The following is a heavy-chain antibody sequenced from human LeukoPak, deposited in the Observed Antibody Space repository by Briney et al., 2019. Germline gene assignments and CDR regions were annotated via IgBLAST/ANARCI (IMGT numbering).Heavy chain of an antibody. CDR3: ARDRDYYDSSGYENWFDP. CDR1: GGTFSSYT. J-gene: IGHJ5*02. CDR2: IIPILGIA. V-gene: IGHV1-69*04. D-gene: IGHD3-22*01. Sequence: SVKVSCKASGGTFSSYTISWVRQAPGQGLEWMGRIIPILGIANYAQKFQGRVTITADKSTSTAYMELCSLRSEDTAVYYCARDRDYYDSSGYENWFDPWGQGTLVTVSS.